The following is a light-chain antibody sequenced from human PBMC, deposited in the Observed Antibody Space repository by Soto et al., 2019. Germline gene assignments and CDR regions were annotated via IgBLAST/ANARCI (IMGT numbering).Light chain of an antibody. V-gene: IGKV1-39*01. J-gene: IGKJ4*01. CDR1: QSISSY. Sequence: DILMNPSPSSLSASVGDRVTITCRASQSISSYLNWYQQKPGKAPKLMIYAASSLQSGVPSRFSSSGSGTDVTLTISSLEPEDFATYYCQQSYSTPLTFGGGTKVEIK. CDR2: AAS. CDR3: QQSYSTPLT.